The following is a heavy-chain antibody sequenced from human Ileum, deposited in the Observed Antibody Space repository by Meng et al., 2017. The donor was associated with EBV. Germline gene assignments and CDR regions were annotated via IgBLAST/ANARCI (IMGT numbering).Heavy chain of an antibody. J-gene: IGHJ4*02. D-gene: IGHD1-26*01. V-gene: IGHV1-18*01. CDR2: ISAYNGNT. CDR1: GYTFSNYG. Sequence: QIQRVQSGAEVKKPGDSVKVSCKASGYTFSNYGISWPRQAPGQGLEWMGWISAYNGNTNYAQNLQGRVTMTTDTSTGTAYMEVRSLRSDDTAVYYCARAGNGGSYYFTYWGQGTLVTVSS. CDR3: ARAGNGGSYYFTY.